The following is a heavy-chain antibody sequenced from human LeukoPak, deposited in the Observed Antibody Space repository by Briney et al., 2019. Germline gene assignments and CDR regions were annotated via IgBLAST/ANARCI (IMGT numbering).Heavy chain of an antibody. Sequence: GESLWISCKGSGYIFTTYWISWVRQMPGKGLEWMGRIDPSDSYTNYSPPFQGHVTISADKSISTAYLQWSSLKASDTAMYCCATHGEYGGIDYWGQGTLVTVSS. J-gene: IGHJ4*02. CDR2: IDPSDSYT. CDR3: ATHGEYGGIDY. D-gene: IGHD4-23*01. CDR1: GYIFTTYW. V-gene: IGHV5-10-1*01.